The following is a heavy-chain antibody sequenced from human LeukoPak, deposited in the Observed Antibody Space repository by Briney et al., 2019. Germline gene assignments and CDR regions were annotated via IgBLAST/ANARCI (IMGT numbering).Heavy chain of an antibody. V-gene: IGHV3-11*01. J-gene: IGHJ6*03. CDR1: GFTFSDYY. Sequence: GGSLRLSCAASGFTFSDYYMSWLRQAPGKGLEGVSYISSSGSTIYYADSVKGRFTISRDNAKNSLYLQMNSLRAEDTAVYYCAREMYDYYYMDVWGKGTTVTVSS. CDR2: ISSSGSTI. CDR3: AREMYDYYYMDV.